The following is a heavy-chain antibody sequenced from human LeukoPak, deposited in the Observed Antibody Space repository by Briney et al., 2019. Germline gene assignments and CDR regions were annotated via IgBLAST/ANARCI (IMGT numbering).Heavy chain of an antibody. CDR3: ARGIAAAGGRWFDP. V-gene: IGHV1-2*02. Sequence: ASVKVSCKASGYTFTDYYMHWVRQAPGQVLEWMGWINPNSGGTNYAQQFQGRVTMTRDTSISTAYMELSNLRSDDTAVYYCARGIAAAGGRWFDPWGQGTLVTVSS. CDR1: GYTFTDYY. CDR2: INPNSGGT. J-gene: IGHJ5*02. D-gene: IGHD6-13*01.